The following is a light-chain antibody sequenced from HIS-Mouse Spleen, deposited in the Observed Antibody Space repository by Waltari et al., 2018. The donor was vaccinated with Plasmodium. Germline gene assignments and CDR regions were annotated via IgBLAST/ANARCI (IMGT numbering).Light chain of an antibody. J-gene: IGLJ2*01. V-gene: IGLV3-21*03. Sequence: SYVLTLPPPVSVAPGKTTTLTCGGTNLGSTILHWYQQKPGQAPGLVVYDDSDRPSGIPERFSGSNSGNTATLTISRVEAGDEADYYCQGWDSSSDHVVFGGGTKLTVL. CDR2: DDS. CDR3: QGWDSSSDHVV. CDR1: NLGSTI.